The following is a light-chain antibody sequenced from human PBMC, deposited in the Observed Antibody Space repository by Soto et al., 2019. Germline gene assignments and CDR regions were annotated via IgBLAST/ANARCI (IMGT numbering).Light chain of an antibody. CDR3: SAYVGSDSYG. CDR2: DVS. J-gene: IGLJ1*01. Sequence: QSALTQPRSVSGSPGQSVTVSCIGTSSDVGDYNSVSWYQQHPGKAPKLMIYDVSKRPAGVPDRFSGAKSGNTASLTISGLQAEDEAGDYCSAYVGSDSYGFGSGPKLTVL. CDR1: SSDVGDYNS. V-gene: IGLV2-11*01.